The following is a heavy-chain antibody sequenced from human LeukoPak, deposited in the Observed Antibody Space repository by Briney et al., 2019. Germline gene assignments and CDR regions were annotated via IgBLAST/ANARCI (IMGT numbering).Heavy chain of an antibody. Sequence: SETLSLTCTVSGGSISSSSYYWGWIRQPPGRGLEWIGSIYYSGSTYYNPSLKSRVTISVDTSKNQFSLKLSSVTAADTAVYYCARDWALGVVPTFYMAAWGKGTTVTVS. V-gene: IGHV4-39*07. CDR1: GGSISSSSYY. CDR2: IYYSGST. J-gene: IGHJ6*03. D-gene: IGHD3-3*01. CDR3: ARDWALGVVPTFYMAA.